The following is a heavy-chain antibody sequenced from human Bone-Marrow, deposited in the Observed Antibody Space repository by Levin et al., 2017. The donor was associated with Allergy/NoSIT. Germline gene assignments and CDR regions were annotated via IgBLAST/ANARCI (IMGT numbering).Heavy chain of an antibody. D-gene: IGHD1-1*01. J-gene: IGHJ4*02. Sequence: SCEASGFTFSNAWMNWVRQAPGKGLEWVGRIKIKADGEPTDYAAPVKGRFSISRDDSKNTLYLQMSSLKTEDTAVYYCTTGTFNWNVGYWGQGTLVTVSS. CDR2: IKIKADGEPT. CDR3: TTGTFNWNVGY. V-gene: IGHV3-15*07. CDR1: GFTFSNAW.